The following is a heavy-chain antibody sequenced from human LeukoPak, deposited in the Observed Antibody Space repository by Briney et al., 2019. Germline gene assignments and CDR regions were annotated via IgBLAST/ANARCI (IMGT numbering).Heavy chain of an antibody. V-gene: IGHV3-23*01. D-gene: IGHD6-13*01. CDR2: ISGSGGTT. CDR1: GFTFSSYA. Sequence: GGSLRLSCAASGFTFSSYAMSWVRQAPGKGLEWVSAISGSGGTTYYADSVKGRFTISRDNSKNTLYLQMNSLRAEDTAVYYCADSIAAEMVGYWGQGTLVTVSS. J-gene: IGHJ4*02. CDR3: ADSIAAEMVGY.